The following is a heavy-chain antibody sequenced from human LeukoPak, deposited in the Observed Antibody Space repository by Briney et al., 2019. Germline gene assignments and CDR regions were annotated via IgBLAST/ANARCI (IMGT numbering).Heavy chain of an antibody. Sequence: GGSLRLSCAAPGFTLCNHAMSWVRQPPGKGLNWVSSINGSGGNTFYADSVKGRFTISRDNSKNTLYLQMNSLRAEDTAVYYCARDWPSEWQHLPDYDAVDIWGQGTMVTVSS. V-gene: IGHV3-23*01. CDR1: GFTLCNHA. CDR3: ARDWPSEWQHLPDYDAVDI. J-gene: IGHJ3*02. D-gene: IGHD6-13*01. CDR2: INGSGGNT.